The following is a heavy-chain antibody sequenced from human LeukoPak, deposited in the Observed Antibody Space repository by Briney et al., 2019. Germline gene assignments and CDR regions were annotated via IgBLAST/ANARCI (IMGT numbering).Heavy chain of an antibody. J-gene: IGHJ4*02. D-gene: IGHD1-20*01. CDR2: INHSGSI. CDR1: GGSFSGYY. V-gene: IGHV4-34*01. Sequence: PSETLSLTCAIYGGSFSGYYWSWIRQPPGKGLEWIGEINHSGSINYNPSLKSRVTISVDTSKNQFSLKLSSVTAADTAVYYCAAITGTDFDYWGQGTLVTVSS. CDR3: AAITGTDFDY.